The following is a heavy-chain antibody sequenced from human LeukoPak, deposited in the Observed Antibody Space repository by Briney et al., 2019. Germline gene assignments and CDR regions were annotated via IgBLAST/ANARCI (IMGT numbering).Heavy chain of an antibody. D-gene: IGHD2-2*01. CDR1: GGSISSSSYY. J-gene: IGHJ3*02. CDR2: IYYSGST. V-gene: IGHV4-39*07. Sequence: SETLSLTCTVSGGSISSSSYYWGWIRQPPGKGLEWIGSIYYSGSTYYNPSLKSRVTISVDTSKNQFSLKLSSVTAADTAVYYCARDQPLTFDIWGQGTMVTVSS. CDR3: ARDQPLTFDI.